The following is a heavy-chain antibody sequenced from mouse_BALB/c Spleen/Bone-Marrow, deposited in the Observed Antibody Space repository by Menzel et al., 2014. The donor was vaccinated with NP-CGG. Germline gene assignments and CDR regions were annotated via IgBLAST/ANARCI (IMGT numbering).Heavy chain of an antibody. J-gene: IGHJ2*01. CDR1: GYTFTSYW. CDR2: INPSTGYT. V-gene: IGHV1-7*01. D-gene: IGHD2-3*01. CDR3: ARERYAGYYFDY. Sequence: VQLQQSGAELAKPGASVKMSCKASGYTFTSYWMHWVKQRPGQGLEWIGYINPSTGYTEYKQKFKDKATLTADKSSSTAYMQLSSLTSEDSAVYYCARERYAGYYFDYWGQGTTLTVSS.